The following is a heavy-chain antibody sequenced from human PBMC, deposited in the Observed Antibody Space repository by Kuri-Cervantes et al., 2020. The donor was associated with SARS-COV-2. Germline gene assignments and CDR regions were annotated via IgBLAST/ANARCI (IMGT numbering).Heavy chain of an antibody. CDR3: ARDAGYYDSSGYRYYFDY. CDR1: GYTFTRYV. V-gene: IGHV1-18*01. J-gene: IGHJ4*02. D-gene: IGHD3-22*01. Sequence: ASVKVSCKATGYTFTRYVISWVRQAPGQGLEWMGWISAYNGNTNYAQKLQGRVTMTTDTSTSTAYMELKSLRSDDTVVYYCARDAGYYDSSGYRYYFDYWGQGTLVTVSS. CDR2: ISAYNGNT.